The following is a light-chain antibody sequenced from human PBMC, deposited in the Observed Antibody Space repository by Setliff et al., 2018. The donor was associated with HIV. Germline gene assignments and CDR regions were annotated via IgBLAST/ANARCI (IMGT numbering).Light chain of an antibody. CDR1: SSDFGSYHL. Sequence: QSALAQPASVSGSVGQAITISCTGTSSDFGSYHLVSWYQQHPDKGPKLMIYAGTKRPSGVSNRFSGSKSGNVASLTISGLQAEDEADYYCCSNTGSNTFVFGTGTKGTVL. V-gene: IGLV2-23*01. CDR2: AGT. J-gene: IGLJ1*01. CDR3: CSNTGSNTFV.